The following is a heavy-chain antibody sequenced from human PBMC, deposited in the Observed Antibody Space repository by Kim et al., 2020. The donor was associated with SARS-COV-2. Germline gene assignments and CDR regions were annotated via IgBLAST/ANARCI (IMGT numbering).Heavy chain of an antibody. D-gene: IGHD4-4*01. CDR1: GYTFTGYY. CDR2: INPNSGGT. V-gene: IGHV1-2*02. Sequence: ASVKVSCKASGYTFTGYYMHWVRQAPGQGLEWMGWINPNSGGTNYAQKFQGRVTMTRDTSISTAYMELSRLRSDDTAVYYCARDQKMTTVTGSYYYYGMDVWGQGTTVTVSS. J-gene: IGHJ6*02. CDR3: ARDQKMTTVTGSYYYYGMDV.